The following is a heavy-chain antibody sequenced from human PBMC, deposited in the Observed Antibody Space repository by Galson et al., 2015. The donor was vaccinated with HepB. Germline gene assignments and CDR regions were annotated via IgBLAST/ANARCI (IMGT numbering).Heavy chain of an antibody. D-gene: IGHD3-3*01. Sequence: SVKVSCKASGYTFTSYYMHWVRQAPGQGLEWMGIINPSGGSTSYAQKFQGRVTMTRDTSTSTVYMELSSLRSEDTAVYYCARDDFPVDGVVLYYHYGMDVWGQGTTVTVSS. CDR3: ARDDFPVDGVVLYYHYGMDV. CDR1: GYTFTSYY. J-gene: IGHJ6*02. CDR2: INPSGGST. V-gene: IGHV1-46*01.